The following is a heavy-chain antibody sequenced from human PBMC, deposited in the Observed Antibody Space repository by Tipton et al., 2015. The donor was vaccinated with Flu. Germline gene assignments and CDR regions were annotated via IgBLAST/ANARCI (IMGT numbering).Heavy chain of an antibody. J-gene: IGHJ4*02. CDR1: GGSINSYY. V-gene: IGHV4-4*07. D-gene: IGHD3-10*01. Sequence: TLSLTRTVSGGSINSYYWSWIRQSAGNGLEWIGRIYSSGSTNYSPSLKSRVTMSVDTSKNQFSLKMSSVTAADTAVYYCARFSVRGESDYWGQGTLVTVSS. CDR3: ARFSVRGESDY. CDR2: IYSSGST.